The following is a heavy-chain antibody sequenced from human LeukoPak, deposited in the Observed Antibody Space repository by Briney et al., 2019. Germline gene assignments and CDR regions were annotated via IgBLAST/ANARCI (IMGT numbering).Heavy chain of an antibody. J-gene: IGHJ3*02. D-gene: IGHD3-22*01. V-gene: IGHV4-61*02. CDR2: ISSSGST. Sequence: SQTLSLTCTVSGDSISSGDYYWSWIRQPAGKGLEWIGRISSSGSTNYNPSLKSRVTISLDTSKNQFSLKLSSVTAADTAVYYCARVAKWLWDAFDIWGQGTMVTVSS. CDR1: GDSISSGDYY. CDR3: ARVAKWLWDAFDI.